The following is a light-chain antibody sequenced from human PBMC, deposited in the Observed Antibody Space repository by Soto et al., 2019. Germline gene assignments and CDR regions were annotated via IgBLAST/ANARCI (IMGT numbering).Light chain of an antibody. CDR2: EVI. Sequence: QSALTQPPSASGSPGQSVTISCTGTSSDIGAYNYVSWYQQHPGKAPKLMIYEVIERPSGVPDRFSGSKSGNTASLTVSGLKAEDEADYYCTAYAGSNNLGVFGGGTKLTVL. J-gene: IGLJ3*02. CDR1: SSDIGAYNY. V-gene: IGLV2-8*01. CDR3: TAYAGSNNLGV.